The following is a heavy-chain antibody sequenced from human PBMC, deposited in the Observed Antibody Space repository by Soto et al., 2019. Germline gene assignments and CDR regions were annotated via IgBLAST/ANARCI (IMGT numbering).Heavy chain of an antibody. CDR3: ARVKYSSPRRGGFDY. CDR1: GGSISSGGYY. V-gene: IGHV4-31*03. Sequence: SETLSLTCTVSGGSISSGGYYWSWIRQHPGKGLEWIGYIYYSGSTYYNPSLKSRVTISVDTSKNQFSLKLSSVTAADTAVYYCARVKYSSPRRGGFDYWGQGTLVTVSS. J-gene: IGHJ4*02. CDR2: IYYSGST. D-gene: IGHD6-19*01.